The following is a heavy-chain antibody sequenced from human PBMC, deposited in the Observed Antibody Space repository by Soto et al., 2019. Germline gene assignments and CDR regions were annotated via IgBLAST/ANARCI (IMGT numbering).Heavy chain of an antibody. V-gene: IGHV3-48*02. Sequence: PGGSLRLSCAASGFTFSSYSMNWVRQAPGKGLEWVSYISSSSSTIYYADSVKGRFTISRDNAKNSLYLQMNSLRDEDTTVYYWARELYGSGSYTSSYYYYYGMDVWGQGTTVTVSS. CDR3: ARELYGSGSYTSSYYYYYGMDV. CDR2: ISSSSSTI. D-gene: IGHD3-10*01. J-gene: IGHJ6*02. CDR1: GFTFSSYS.